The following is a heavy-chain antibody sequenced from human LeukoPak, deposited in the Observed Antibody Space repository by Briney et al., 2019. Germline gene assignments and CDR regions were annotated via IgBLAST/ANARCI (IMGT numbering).Heavy chain of an antibody. CDR2: MNPNSGNT. V-gene: IGHV1-8*01. CDR1: GYTFTSYD. Sequence: ASVKVSCKASGYTFTSYDINWVRQATGQGLEWMGWMNPNSGNTGYAQKFQGRVTMTRNASISTAYMELGSLRSEDTAVYYCARGRYDSSGYYVYWGQGTLVTVSS. CDR3: ARGRYDSSGYYVY. J-gene: IGHJ4*02. D-gene: IGHD3-22*01.